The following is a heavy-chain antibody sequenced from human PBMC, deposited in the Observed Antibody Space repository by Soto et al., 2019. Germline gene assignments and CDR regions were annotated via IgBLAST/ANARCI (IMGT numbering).Heavy chain of an antibody. J-gene: IGHJ4*02. Sequence: QLQLQESGPGLVKPSETLSLTCTVSGGSISSSSYYWGWIRQPPGKGLEWIGSIYYSGSTYHNPSLKSRVTISVDTSKNQFSLKLSSVTAADTAVYYCAREGNYYDSSGYGIIDYWGQGTLVTVSS. CDR2: IYYSGST. V-gene: IGHV4-39*02. CDR3: AREGNYYDSSGYGIIDY. D-gene: IGHD3-22*01. CDR1: GGSISSSSYY.